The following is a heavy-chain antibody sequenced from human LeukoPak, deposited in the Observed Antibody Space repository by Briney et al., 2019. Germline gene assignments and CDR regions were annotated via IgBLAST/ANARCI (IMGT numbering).Heavy chain of an antibody. CDR3: AKAGYSSGWRNFDY. Sequence: GGSLRLSCAASGFTFSSYGMHWVRQAPGKGLEWVAVISYDGSNKFYADSVKGRFAISRDNSKNTLYLQMNSLRAEDTAVYYCAKAGYSSGWRNFDYWGREPWSPSPQ. CDR1: GFTFSSYG. D-gene: IGHD6-19*01. V-gene: IGHV3-30*18. J-gene: IGHJ4*02. CDR2: ISYDGSNK.